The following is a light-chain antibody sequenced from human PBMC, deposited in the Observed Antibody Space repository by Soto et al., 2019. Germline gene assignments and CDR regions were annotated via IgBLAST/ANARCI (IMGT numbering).Light chain of an antibody. V-gene: IGLV2-14*01. J-gene: IGLJ1*01. CDR1: SSDVGGYNY. Sequence: LTQPASVSGSPGQSITISCTGTSSDVGGYNYVSWYQQHPGKAPKLMIYEVSNRPSGVSNRFSGSKSGNTASLTISGLQAEDEADYYCSSYTSSLYVFGTGTKVTVL. CDR2: EVS. CDR3: SSYTSSLYV.